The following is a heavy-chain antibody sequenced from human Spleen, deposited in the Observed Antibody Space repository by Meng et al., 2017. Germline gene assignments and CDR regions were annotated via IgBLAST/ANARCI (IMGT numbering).Heavy chain of an antibody. CDR1: GGSISSSNYF. CDR2: IYYSGRT. V-gene: IGHV4-39*07. CDR3: ARGSPGVFQTWQRERGTFDY. D-gene: IGHD6-25*01. Sequence: SETLSLTCTVSGGSISSSNYFWGWILQPPGKGLEWVGTIYYSGRTYYNSSLKSRVTISVDTSKNQFSLKLSSVTAADTAGYYCARGSPGVFQTWQRERGTFDYWGQGTLVTVSS. J-gene: IGHJ4*02.